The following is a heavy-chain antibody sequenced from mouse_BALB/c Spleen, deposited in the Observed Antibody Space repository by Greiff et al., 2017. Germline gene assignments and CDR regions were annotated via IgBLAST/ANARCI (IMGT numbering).Heavy chain of an antibody. D-gene: IGHD1-1*01. CDR1: GYTFTSYW. V-gene: IGHV1-69*02. J-gene: IGHJ2*01. CDR3: TRSNSFITTVVADY. CDR2: IYPSDSYT. Sequence: QVQLQQPGAELVRPGASVKLSCKASGYTFTSYWINWVKQRPGQGLEWIGNIYPSDSYTNYNQKFKDKATLTVDKSSSTAYMQLSSPTSEDSAVYYCTRSNSFITTVVADYWGQGTTLTVSS.